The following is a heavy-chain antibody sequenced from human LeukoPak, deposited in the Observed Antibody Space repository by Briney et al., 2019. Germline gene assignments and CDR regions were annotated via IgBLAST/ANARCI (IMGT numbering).Heavy chain of an antibody. V-gene: IGHV1-18*01. J-gene: IGHJ5*02. CDR1: GYTFTSYG. CDR2: ISPYNGNT. CDR3: ARTPRGLPSFNWFDP. Sequence: GASVKVSCKASGYTFTSYGFNWVRQAPGQGLEWVGWISPYNGNTNSAQKLQGRVTMTTDTSTTTAYMELRSLRSDDTAVYYCARTPRGLPSFNWFDPWGQGTLVTVSS. D-gene: IGHD3-10*01.